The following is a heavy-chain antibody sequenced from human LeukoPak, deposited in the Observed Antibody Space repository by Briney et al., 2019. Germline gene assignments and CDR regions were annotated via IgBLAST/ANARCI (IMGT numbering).Heavy chain of an antibody. CDR1: GFSVSIYG. CDR3: ASGYRSGPICA. J-gene: IGHJ4*02. D-gene: IGHD3-16*02. Sequence: PGGSLRLSCAASGFSVSIYGISWVRQAPGKGLEWVSYITASGSNSYDADSVKGRFSISRDNSKNSLYLQMNSLRAEDTAMYFCASGYRSGPICAWGQGTLVTVSS. CDR2: ITASGSNS. V-gene: IGHV3-48*01.